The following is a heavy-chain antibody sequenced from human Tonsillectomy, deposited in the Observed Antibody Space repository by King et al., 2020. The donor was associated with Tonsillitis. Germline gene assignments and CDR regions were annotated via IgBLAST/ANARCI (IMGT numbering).Heavy chain of an antibody. Sequence: VQLVESGGGVVQPGRSLRLSCAASGFTFSNYAMHWVRQAPGKGLEWVAIITYDGSEKYYADYVKGRVTISRDNSKNKMYVQMNSLEPEDTAVYYCARDLMSGDWNDPLGYFDYWGQGTLVTVSS. V-gene: IGHV3-30*04. CDR2: ITYDGSEK. J-gene: IGHJ4*02. CDR3: ARDLMSGDWNDPLGYFDY. D-gene: IGHD1-1*01. CDR1: GFTFSNYA.